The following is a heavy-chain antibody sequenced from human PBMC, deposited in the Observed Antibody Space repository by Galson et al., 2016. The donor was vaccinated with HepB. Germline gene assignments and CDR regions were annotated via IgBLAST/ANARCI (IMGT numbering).Heavy chain of an antibody. Sequence: SVKVSCKASGYTFTAYHMHWVRQAPGQGLEWMGCINSNSGGTKYAQNFQGRVTMTRDTPISTAYMELSSLRSDDTAVYYCSRTWKDVWTPDLYYWGQGTLVTVSS. CDR1: GYTFTAYH. CDR3: SRTWKDVWTPDLYY. CDR2: INSNSGGT. D-gene: IGHD1-1*01. J-gene: IGHJ4*02. V-gene: IGHV1-2*02.